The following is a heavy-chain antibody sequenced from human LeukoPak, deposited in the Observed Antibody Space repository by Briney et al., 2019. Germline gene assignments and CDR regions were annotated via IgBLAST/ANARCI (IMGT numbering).Heavy chain of an antibody. CDR1: GFTFSSYG. V-gene: IGHV3-30*02. Sequence: GGSLRLSCAASGFTFSSYGMHWVRQAPGKGLEWVAFIRYDGSNKYYADSVKGRFTISRDNSKNTLYLQMNSLRAEDTAVYYCAKDPYYYGSGSYGRGYYFDYWGKGTLVIVSS. D-gene: IGHD3-10*01. CDR3: AKDPYYYGSGSYGRGYYFDY. CDR2: IRYDGSNK. J-gene: IGHJ4*02.